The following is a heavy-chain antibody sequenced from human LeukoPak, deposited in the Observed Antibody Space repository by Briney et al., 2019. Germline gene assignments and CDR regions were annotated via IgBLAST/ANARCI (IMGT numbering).Heavy chain of an antibody. V-gene: IGHV4-59*11. CDR1: GGSLKSHF. J-gene: IGHJ4*02. Sequence: SETLSLTCTVSGGSLKSHFWSWVRQPPGKRLEWIGYIFHSGSTNYNPSLKSRVTISVDTSKNQFSLRLTSVTAADTAVYYCVRTNPWDLTYYFDYWGQGTLVTVPS. D-gene: IGHD1-14*01. CDR2: IFHSGST. CDR3: VRTNPWDLTYYFDY.